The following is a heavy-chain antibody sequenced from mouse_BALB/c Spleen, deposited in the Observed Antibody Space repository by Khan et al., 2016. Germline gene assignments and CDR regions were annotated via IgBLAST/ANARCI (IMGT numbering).Heavy chain of an antibody. Sequence: EVELVESGGGLVKPGGSLKLSCAASGFTFSDYYMYWVRQTPEKRLEWVATISDGGSYIYYTDSVKGRITISRDNAKNHLYLQMSSLKSEDTAMYSGARAGTTYSYWYCDVWGSVTTVTVSS. CDR1: GFTFSDYY. D-gene: IGHD2-13*01. CDR3: ARAGTTYSYWYCDV. V-gene: IGHV5-4*02. J-gene: IGHJ1*01. CDR2: ISDGGSYI.